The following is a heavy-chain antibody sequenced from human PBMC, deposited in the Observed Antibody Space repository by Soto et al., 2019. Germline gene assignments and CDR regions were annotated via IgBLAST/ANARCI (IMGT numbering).Heavy chain of an antibody. Sequence: KPSETLSLTCTVSGGSISSDDYYWTWIRQPPGKGLEWIGYIYYSGNTNYNPSLASRLVISIDMSKNQFSLRLSSVSAADTAVYYCARDRSNSPDYVDHWGQGTLVTVSS. V-gene: IGHV4-30-4*01. CDR2: IYYSGNT. CDR1: GGSISSDDYY. CDR3: ARDRSNSPDYVDH. D-gene: IGHD1-26*01. J-gene: IGHJ4*02.